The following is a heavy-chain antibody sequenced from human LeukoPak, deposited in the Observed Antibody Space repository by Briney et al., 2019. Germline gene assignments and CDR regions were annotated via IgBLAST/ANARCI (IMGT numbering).Heavy chain of an antibody. Sequence: ASVKVPCKASGGTFSSYAISWVRQAPGQGLEWMGRIIPILGIANYAQKFQGRVTITADKSTSTAYMELSSLRSEDTAVYYCARSIAVAGTFLYYWGQGTLVTVSS. CDR1: GGTFSSYA. J-gene: IGHJ4*02. CDR2: IIPILGIA. D-gene: IGHD6-19*01. V-gene: IGHV1-69*04. CDR3: ARSIAVAGTFLYY.